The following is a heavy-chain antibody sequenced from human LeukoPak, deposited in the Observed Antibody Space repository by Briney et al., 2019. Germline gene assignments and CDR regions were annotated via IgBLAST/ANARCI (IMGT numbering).Heavy chain of an antibody. Sequence: GGSLRLSCAASGVIINSYSRNWVRQAPGKGLEWVSYIRSSGGTIYYADSVKGRFTISRDNSKNTLYLQMNSLRAEDTAVYYCARDGIAARGAFDIWGQGTMVTVSS. D-gene: IGHD6-6*01. CDR2: IRSSGGTI. J-gene: IGHJ3*02. CDR1: GVIINSYS. V-gene: IGHV3-48*01. CDR3: ARDGIAARGAFDI.